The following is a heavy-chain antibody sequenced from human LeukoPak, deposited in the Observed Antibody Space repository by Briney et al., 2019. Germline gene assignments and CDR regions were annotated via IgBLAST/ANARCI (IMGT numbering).Heavy chain of an antibody. CDR1: GYTFTCYY. Sequence: ASVKVSFKASGYTFTCYYMHWVRQAPGQGLEWMGWINPNSGGTNYAQKFQGRVTVTRDTSISTAYMELSRLRSDDTAVYYCASPSRGCSSTSCYRPWDYWGEGTLVTVPS. J-gene: IGHJ4*02. D-gene: IGHD2-2*01. V-gene: IGHV1-2*02. CDR3: ASPSRGCSSTSCYRPWDY. CDR2: INPNSGGT.